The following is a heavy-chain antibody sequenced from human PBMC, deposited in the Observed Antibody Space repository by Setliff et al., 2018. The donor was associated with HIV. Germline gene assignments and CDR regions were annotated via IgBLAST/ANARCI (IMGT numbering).Heavy chain of an antibody. CDR1: GGSISSYY. J-gene: IGHJ6*03. CDR3: ARSYYNFANGYYYYYYMDV. CDR2: IYYSGST. D-gene: IGHD3-3*01. V-gene: IGHV4-59*01. Sequence: SETLSLTCTVSGGSISSYYWSWIRQPPGKGLEWMGYIYYSGSTNYNPSLKSRVTISVDTSKNQSPLKLSSVTAADTAVYYCARSYYNFANGYYYYYYMDVWGKGATVTVSS.